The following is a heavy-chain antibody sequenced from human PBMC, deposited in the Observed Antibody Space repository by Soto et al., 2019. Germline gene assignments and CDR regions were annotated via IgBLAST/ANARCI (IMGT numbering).Heavy chain of an antibody. Sequence: EVQLLESGGGLVQPGGSLRLSCAASGFTFSEYAMSWVRQAPGKGVEWVSSISSSGGTTSYTDSVKGRFTISRDNSKNTLFLQTNGLRAEDTDIYCCTKEPKKSISHDYWGLGTLVTVSP. V-gene: IGHV3-23*01. D-gene: IGHD2-21*01. J-gene: IGHJ4*02. CDR3: TKEPKKSISHDY. CDR1: GFTFSEYA. CDR2: ISSSGGTT.